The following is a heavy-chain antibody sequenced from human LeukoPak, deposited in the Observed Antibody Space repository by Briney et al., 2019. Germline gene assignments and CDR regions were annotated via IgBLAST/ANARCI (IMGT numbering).Heavy chain of an antibody. V-gene: IGHV1-69*13. Sequence: ASVKVSCKASGGTFSSYAISCVRQAPGQGLEWMGGTIPIFGTANYAQKFQGRVTITADESTSTAYMELSSLRSEDTAVYYCARKLGHCSSTSCYGVNWFDPWGQGTLVTVSS. CDR1: GGTFSSYA. CDR2: TIPIFGTA. J-gene: IGHJ5*02. CDR3: ARKLGHCSSTSCYGVNWFDP. D-gene: IGHD2-2*03.